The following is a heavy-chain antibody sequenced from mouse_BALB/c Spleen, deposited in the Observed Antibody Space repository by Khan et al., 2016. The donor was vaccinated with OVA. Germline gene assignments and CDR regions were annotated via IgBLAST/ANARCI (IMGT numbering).Heavy chain of an antibody. D-gene: IGHD1-1*02. CDR2: IWGGGST. CDR3: AKGLWSYYDAVDY. Sequence: QVQLKESGPGLVAPSQSLSITCSVSGFSLTDYGVSWIRQPPGKGLEWLGVIWGGGSTYYNSVLESRLSISKDNSKSQVFLKMNSLQTDDTAMYYCAKGLWSYYDAVDYWGQGTSVTVSS. CDR1: GFSLTDYG. V-gene: IGHV2-6-5*01. J-gene: IGHJ4*01.